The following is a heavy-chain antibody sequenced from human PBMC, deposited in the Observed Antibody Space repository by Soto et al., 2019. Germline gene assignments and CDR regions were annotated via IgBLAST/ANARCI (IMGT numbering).Heavy chain of an antibody. Sequence: EVQVLESGGGLVQRGGSLRLSCADSGFTFNHYAMSWVRQAPGKGLEWDSIIIANGGTFYADSVKGRFTISRDNSKNTVYLQMSSLRVEDTAIYYCAKDYTVAADPSSVILFDYWGQGALVTVSS. CDR3: AKDYTVAADPSSVILFDY. CDR2: IIANGGT. V-gene: IGHV3-23*01. CDR1: GFTFNHYA. J-gene: IGHJ4*02. D-gene: IGHD2-15*01.